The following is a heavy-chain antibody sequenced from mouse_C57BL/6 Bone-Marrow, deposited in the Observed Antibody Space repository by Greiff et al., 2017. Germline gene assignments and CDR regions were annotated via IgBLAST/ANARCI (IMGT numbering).Heavy chain of an antibody. V-gene: IGHV5-6*01. Sequence: EVQLVESGGDLVKPGGSLKLSCAASGFTFSSYGMSWVRQTPGKRLEWVATISSGGSYTYYPDSVKGRFTISRDNAKNTLYLRMSSLKSEDTAMYYCARQELGYAMDYWGQGTSVTVSS. D-gene: IGHD3-1*01. J-gene: IGHJ4*01. CDR1: GFTFSSYG. CDR2: ISSGGSYT. CDR3: ARQELGYAMDY.